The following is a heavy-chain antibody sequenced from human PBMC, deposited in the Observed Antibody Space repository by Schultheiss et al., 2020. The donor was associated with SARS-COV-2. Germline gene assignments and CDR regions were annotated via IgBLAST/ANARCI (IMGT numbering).Heavy chain of an antibody. CDR3: ARGQSSGYYDH. CDR2: IYTSGST. J-gene: IGHJ4*02. D-gene: IGHD3-22*01. CDR1: GGSISSYY. Sequence: GSLRLSCTVSGGSISSYYWSWIRQPAGKGLEWIGRIYTSGSTNYNPSLKSRVTMSVDTSKNQFSLKLSSVTAADTAVYYCARGQSSGYYDHWGQGTLVTVSS. V-gene: IGHV4-4*07.